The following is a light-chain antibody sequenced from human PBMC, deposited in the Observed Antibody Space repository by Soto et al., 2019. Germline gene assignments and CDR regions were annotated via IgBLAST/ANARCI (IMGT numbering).Light chain of an antibody. CDR2: GAS. CDR3: QQYGSSLPLT. V-gene: IGKV3-20*01. CDR1: QSVSSSY. Sequence: EIVLTPSPGTLSLSPVERATLSCRASQSVSSSYLAWYQQKPGQAPRLLIYGASSRATGIPDRFSGSGSGTDLTLTISRLEPEDFAVYYCQQYGSSLPLTFGGGTKVDIK. J-gene: IGKJ4*01.